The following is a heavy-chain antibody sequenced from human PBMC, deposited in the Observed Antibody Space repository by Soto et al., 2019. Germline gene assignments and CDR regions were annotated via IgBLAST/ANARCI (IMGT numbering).Heavy chain of an antibody. Sequence: EVQLLESVVDLIQPGGSLRLSCAASGFTFSSNSFTWVRQAPGKGLEYVSGISIGGDKTWHADSVKGRFTVSRDNSKNTVYLQMNSLRVDDTAVYYCAKWDGYGDHWGQGTLVTVSS. CDR2: ISIGGDKT. D-gene: IGHD5-12*01. CDR1: GFTFSSNS. J-gene: IGHJ5*02. CDR3: AKWDGYGDH. V-gene: IGHV3-23*01.